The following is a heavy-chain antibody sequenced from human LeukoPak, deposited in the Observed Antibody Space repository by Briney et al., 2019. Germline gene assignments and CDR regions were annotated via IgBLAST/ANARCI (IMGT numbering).Heavy chain of an antibody. V-gene: IGHV4-4*09. Sequence: SGTLSLTCTVSRGSISGSIRSYYWSWLRQPPGKGLEWIGYISTSGSINDNPSLRSRLTISVDTSRNHFFLNLSSVTAADTAVYYCARIPLGYSGAYYFDYWGQGTLVTVS. J-gene: IGHJ4*02. CDR2: ISTSGSI. D-gene: IGHD5-12*01. CDR1: RGSISGSIRSYY. CDR3: ARIPLGYSGAYYFDY.